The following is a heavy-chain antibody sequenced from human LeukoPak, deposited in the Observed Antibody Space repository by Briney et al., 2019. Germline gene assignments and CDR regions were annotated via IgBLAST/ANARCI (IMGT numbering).Heavy chain of an antibody. V-gene: IGHV1-2*04. CDR2: INPNSGGT. CDR3: ARSPNYYDSSGYYYFFDY. CDR1: GYTFTGYY. J-gene: IGHJ4*02. Sequence: ASVKVSCKASGYTFTGYYMHWVRQAPGQGLEWMGWINPNSGGTNYAQKFQGWVTMTRGTSISTAYMELSRLRSDDTAVYYCARSPNYYDSSGYYYFFDYWGQGTLVTVSS. D-gene: IGHD3-22*01.